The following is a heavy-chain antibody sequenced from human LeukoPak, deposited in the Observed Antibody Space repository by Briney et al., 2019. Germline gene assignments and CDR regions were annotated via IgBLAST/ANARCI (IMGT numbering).Heavy chain of an antibody. CDR3: IRDFRSADL. J-gene: IGHJ5*02. CDR1: GFTFSNYW. V-gene: IGHV3-74*01. CDR2: IYVDGRTT. Sequence: GGSLRLSCVASGFTFSNYWMHWVRQPPGKGLVWVSRIYVDGRTTNYADSAKGRFTISRDNAKNTVYLEMNSLSVEDMATYYCIRDFRSADLWGQGTLVTVTS.